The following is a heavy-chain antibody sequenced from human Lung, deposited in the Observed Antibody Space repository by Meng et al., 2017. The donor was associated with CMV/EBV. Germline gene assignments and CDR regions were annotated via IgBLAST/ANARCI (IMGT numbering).Heavy chain of an antibody. J-gene: IGHJ4*02. CDR3: ARGGRTRLRYFDWLFLFDD. Sequence: SXAASGFTFSSYWMSWVRQAPGKGLEWVANIKQDGSEKYYVDSVKGRFTISRDNAKNSLYLQMNSLRAEDTTVYYCARGGRTRLRYFDWLFLFDDXGQGXLVTVSS. CDR1: GFTFSSYW. D-gene: IGHD3-9*01. V-gene: IGHV3-7*04. CDR2: IKQDGSEK.